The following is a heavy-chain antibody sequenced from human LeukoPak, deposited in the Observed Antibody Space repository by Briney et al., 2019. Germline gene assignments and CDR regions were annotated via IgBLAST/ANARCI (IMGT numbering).Heavy chain of an antibody. CDR2: IYSGGSI. J-gene: IGHJ4*02. CDR3: ARGASDTVTTGVDY. V-gene: IGHV3-66*01. D-gene: IGHD4-11*01. CDR1: GFTVSSTC. Sequence: PGGSLRLSCAASGFTVSSTCMSWVRQAPGKGLEWVSPIYSGGSIYYADFVKGRFTISRENSKNTLYLQMNSLRAEDTAVYYCARGASDTVTTGVDYWGQGTLVTVSS.